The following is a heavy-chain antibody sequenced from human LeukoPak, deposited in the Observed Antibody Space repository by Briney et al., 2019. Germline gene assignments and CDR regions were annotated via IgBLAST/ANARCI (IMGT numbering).Heavy chain of an antibody. CDR1: GFTFSSYG. Sequence: GRSLRLSCAASGFTFSSYGMHWVRQAPGKGLEWVAVISYDGSNKYYADSVKGRFTISRDNSKNTLYLQMNSLRAEDTAVYYCANQRQHVAPGDAFDIWGQGTMVTVSS. V-gene: IGHV3-30*18. D-gene: IGHD6-25*01. J-gene: IGHJ3*02. CDR3: ANQRQHVAPGDAFDI. CDR2: ISYDGSNK.